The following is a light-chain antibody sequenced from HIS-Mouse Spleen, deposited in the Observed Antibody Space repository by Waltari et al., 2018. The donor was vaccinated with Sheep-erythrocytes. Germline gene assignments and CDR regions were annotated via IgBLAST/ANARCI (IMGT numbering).Light chain of an antibody. CDR1: SSDVGGYNY. CDR2: DVS. J-gene: IGLJ1*01. CDR3: CSYAGSYNHV. Sequence: QSALTQPRSVSGSPGQSVTISCTGTSSDVGGYNYVSWYQQHPGKAPKLMIYDVSKRPSGVADRFSGSKSGNTASLTISGLQAEDEADYYCCSYAGSYNHVFATGTKATVL. V-gene: IGLV2-11*01.